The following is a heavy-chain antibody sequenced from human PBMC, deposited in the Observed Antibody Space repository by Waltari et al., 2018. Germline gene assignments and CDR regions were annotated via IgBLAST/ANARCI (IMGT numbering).Heavy chain of an antibody. CDR3: ATGGEQLVHYDYYYYMDV. V-gene: IGHV1-69-2*01. CDR1: TFTDYY. Sequence: TFTDYYIHWVQQAPGKGLEWMGRVDPEDGETIYAEKFQGRVTITADTSTDTAYMELSSLRSEDTAVYYCATGGEQLVHYDYYYYMDVWGKGTTVTVSS. CDR2: VDPEDGET. J-gene: IGHJ6*03. D-gene: IGHD6-6*01.